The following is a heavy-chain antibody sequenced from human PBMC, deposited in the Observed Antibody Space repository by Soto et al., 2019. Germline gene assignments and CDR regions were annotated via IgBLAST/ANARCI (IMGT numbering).Heavy chain of an antibody. D-gene: IGHD6-13*01. Sequence: SETLSLTCTVSGGSISSSSYYWGWIRQPPGKGLEWIGSIYYSGSTYYNPSLKSRVTISVDTSKNQFSLKLSSVTAADTAVYYCARTISSPGFDPWGQGTLVTVSS. CDR1: GGSISSSSYY. CDR2: IYYSGST. J-gene: IGHJ5*02. CDR3: ARTISSPGFDP. V-gene: IGHV4-39*01.